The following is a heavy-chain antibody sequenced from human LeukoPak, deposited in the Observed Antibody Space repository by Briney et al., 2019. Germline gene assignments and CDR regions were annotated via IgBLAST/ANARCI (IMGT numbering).Heavy chain of an antibody. J-gene: IGHJ4*02. CDR3: AKDLAYYYDSSSDY. Sequence: GGSLRLSCAASGFTFSSYAMSWVRQAPGKGLEWVSAISGSGGSTYYADSVKGRFTISRDNSKNTLYLQMNSLRAEDTAVYYCAKDLAYYYDSSSDYWGQGTLVTVSS. CDR2: ISGSGGST. CDR1: GFTFSSYA. D-gene: IGHD3-22*01. V-gene: IGHV3-23*01.